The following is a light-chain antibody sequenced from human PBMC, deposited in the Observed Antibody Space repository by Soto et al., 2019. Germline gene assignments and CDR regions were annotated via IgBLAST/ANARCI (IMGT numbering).Light chain of an antibody. J-gene: IGKJ5*01. Sequence: ELVMTQSRGTLFLSPGERATLSCRGSQSVGNNLAWYQQKPGQAPRLLIYGASNRATGIPDRFSGSGSGADFTLTISSLEPEDFAVYYCQQRSNWPITFGQGTRLEIK. CDR3: QQRSNWPIT. CDR1: QSVGNN. CDR2: GAS. V-gene: IGKV3-11*01.